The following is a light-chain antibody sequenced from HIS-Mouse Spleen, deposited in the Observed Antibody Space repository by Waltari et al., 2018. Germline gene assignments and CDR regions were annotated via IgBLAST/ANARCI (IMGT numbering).Light chain of an antibody. CDR2: EVS. V-gene: IGLV2-8*01. Sequence: QSALTQPPSASGSPGQSVTISCTGTRSDVGGYHYVSWYQQHPGKAPKLMIYEVSKRPSGVPDRFSGSKSGNTASLTVSGLQAEDEADYYCSSYAGSNNLFGGGTKLTVL. CDR1: RSDVGGYHY. CDR3: SSYAGSNNL. J-gene: IGLJ2*01.